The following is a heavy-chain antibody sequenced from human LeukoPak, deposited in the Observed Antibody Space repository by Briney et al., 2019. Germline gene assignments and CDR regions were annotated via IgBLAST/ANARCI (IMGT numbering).Heavy chain of an antibody. D-gene: IGHD4-23*01. Sequence: SETLSLTCTVSGASFEHFFWSWIRQPPGKGLEWIGYVYYSGSTDYNSSLKSRVTISVDTSKNQFSLKLSSVTAADTAVYYCARDRWALALTTVVTPGYYYGMDVWGQGTTVTVSS. J-gene: IGHJ6*02. CDR3: ARDRWALALTTVVTPGYYYGMDV. CDR2: VYYSGST. V-gene: IGHV4-59*01. CDR1: GASFEHFF.